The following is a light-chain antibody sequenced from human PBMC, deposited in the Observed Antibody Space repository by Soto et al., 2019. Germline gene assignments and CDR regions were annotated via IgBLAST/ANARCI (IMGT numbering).Light chain of an antibody. Sequence: EIVMTQSPATLSVSPGERATLSCRASQSVSSRLAWYQQKRGQAPRLLIYDASTRATGIPARFSGSGSGTEFNLTISSLQSEDFAIYYCRHYNNWPPETFGQGTEV. V-gene: IGKV3-15*01. CDR3: RHYNNWPPET. J-gene: IGKJ1*01. CDR2: DAS. CDR1: QSVSSR.